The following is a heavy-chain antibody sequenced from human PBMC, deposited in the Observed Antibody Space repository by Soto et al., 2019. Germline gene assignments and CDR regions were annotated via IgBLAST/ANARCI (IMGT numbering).Heavy chain of an antibody. CDR3: ARFGTGVKDGYNYIPNY. V-gene: IGHV3-21*02. Sequence: EVQLVESGGGLVKPGGSLRLSCAASGFTFSSYNMNWVRQAPGKGLEWVSSISSSSDYIYYADSVKGRFTISRDNAKNSLYLQMNSLRAEDTAVYYCARFGTGVKDGYNYIPNYWGPGTLVTVSS. CDR2: ISSSSDYI. CDR1: GFTFSSYN. J-gene: IGHJ4*02. D-gene: IGHD1-1*01.